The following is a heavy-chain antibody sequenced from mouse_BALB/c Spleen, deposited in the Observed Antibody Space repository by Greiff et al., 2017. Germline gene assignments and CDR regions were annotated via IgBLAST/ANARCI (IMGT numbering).Heavy chain of an antibody. CDR3: AREGIHLYAMDY. Sequence: VQLKESGGGLVKPGGSLKLSCAASGFTFSSYAMSWVRQTPEKRLEWVASISSGGSTYYPDSVKGRFTISRDNARNILYLQMSSLRSEDTAMYYCAREGIHLYAMDYWGQGTSVTVSS. J-gene: IGHJ4*01. CDR2: ISSGGST. CDR1: GFTFSSYA. V-gene: IGHV5-6-5*01.